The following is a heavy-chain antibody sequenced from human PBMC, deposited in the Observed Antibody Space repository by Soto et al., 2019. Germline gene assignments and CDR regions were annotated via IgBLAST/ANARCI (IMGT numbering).Heavy chain of an antibody. J-gene: IGHJ5*02. V-gene: IGHV3-48*01. CDR3: ARDPYYYDSSGYTVALP. Sequence: EVQLVESGGGLVQPGGSLRLSCAASGFTFSSYSMNWVRQAPGKGLEWVSYISSSSSTIYYADSVKGRFTISRDNAKNSLYLQMNSLRAEDTAVYYCARDPYYYDSSGYTVALPWGQGTLVTVSS. CDR1: GFTFSSYS. CDR2: ISSSSSTI. D-gene: IGHD3-22*01.